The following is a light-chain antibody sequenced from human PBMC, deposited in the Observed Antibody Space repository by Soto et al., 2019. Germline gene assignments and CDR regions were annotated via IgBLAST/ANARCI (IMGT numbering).Light chain of an antibody. CDR3: QQYNRWPLP. V-gene: IGKV3D-15*01. Sequence: EVVMTQSPATLSVSPGERATLSCRTSQSVYNNLAWYLQKPGQAPRLLISAASTRATGSPARFSGSGSGTEFTLPINGLQSEDFAVCCCQQYNRWPLPFGGGTKVEMK. CDR1: QSVYNN. J-gene: IGKJ4*01. CDR2: AAS.